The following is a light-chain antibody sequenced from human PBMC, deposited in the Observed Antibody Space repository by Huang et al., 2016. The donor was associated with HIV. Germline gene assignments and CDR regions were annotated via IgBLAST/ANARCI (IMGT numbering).Light chain of an antibody. J-gene: IGKJ5*01. CDR1: QSVSGH. V-gene: IGKV3-11*01. CDR3: QQRSNWPPDIT. CDR2: EAS. Sequence: EIVLTQSPATLSLSPGERATLSCRASQSVSGHLAWYQQKPGQAPSLLIYEASNRATGIAARFSGIGSGTDFTLTISSLEPEDFAIYFCQQRSNWPPDITFGQGTRLDMK.